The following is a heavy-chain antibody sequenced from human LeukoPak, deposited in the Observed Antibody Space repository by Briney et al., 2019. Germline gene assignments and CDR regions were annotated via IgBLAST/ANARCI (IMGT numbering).Heavy chain of an antibody. V-gene: IGHV3-23*01. CDR2: ISGSGGST. J-gene: IGHJ4*02. D-gene: IGHD5-24*01. Sequence: PGGSLRLSCAASGFTFSSYAMNWVRQAPGKGLEWVSTISGSGGSTYNADSVKGRFTIARDNSKNTLYLQMNSPRAEDTAVYFCAKGRGWLQFFDYXGQGTLVTVSS. CDR3: AKGRGWLQFFDY. CDR1: GFTFSSYA.